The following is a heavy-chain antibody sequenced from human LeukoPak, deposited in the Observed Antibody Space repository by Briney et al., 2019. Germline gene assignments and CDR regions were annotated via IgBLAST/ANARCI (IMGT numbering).Heavy chain of an antibody. CDR3: AGIDFGDSY. Sequence: GRSLRLSCAASGLTVSRKHMSWVRQAPGKGLEWVSVIRSGGNTFYADSVKGRFTISRDNSKNTLFLQMNSLRAEDTAVYYCAGIDFGDSYWGQGTLVTVSS. V-gene: IGHV3-53*01. CDR2: IRSGGNT. CDR1: GLTVSRKH. J-gene: IGHJ4*02. D-gene: IGHD4-17*01.